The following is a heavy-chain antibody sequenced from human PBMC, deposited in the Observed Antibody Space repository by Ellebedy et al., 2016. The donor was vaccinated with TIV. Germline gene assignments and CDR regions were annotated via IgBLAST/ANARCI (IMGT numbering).Heavy chain of an antibody. CDR2: ITIDGSST. CDR1: EFAFETDW. Sequence: PGGSLRLSCAASEFAFETDWMTWVRQAPGKGPVWVSRITIDGSSTSYADSGKGRFTISRDNAKNTLYLQMNSLRAEDTAVYYCARAGSGGWEAYFDLWGRGTLVTVSS. CDR3: ARAGSGGWEAYFDL. D-gene: IGHD6-19*01. V-gene: IGHV3-74*01. J-gene: IGHJ2*01.